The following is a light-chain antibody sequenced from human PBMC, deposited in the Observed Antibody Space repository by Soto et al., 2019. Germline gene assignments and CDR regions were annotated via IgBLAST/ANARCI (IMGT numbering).Light chain of an antibody. CDR2: DAS. J-gene: IGKJ2*01. Sequence: ETVLTQSPATLSMSPGERANLSCRASQSVSKYLAWYQQQPGQAPRLLIYDASNRATGIPARFSGSRSGRDFTLTISSLEPEDFAVYYCQQRSTWPGTFGQGTKLEIK. CDR3: QQRSTWPGT. V-gene: IGKV3-11*02. CDR1: QSVSKY.